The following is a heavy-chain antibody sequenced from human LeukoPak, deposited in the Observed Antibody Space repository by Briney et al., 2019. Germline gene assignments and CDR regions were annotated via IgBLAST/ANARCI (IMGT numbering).Heavy chain of an antibody. J-gene: IGHJ6*02. Sequence: GASVKVSCKASGYTFTSYYMHWVRQAPGQGLEWMGIINPSGGSTSYAQKFQGRVTMTRDTSTSTVYMELRSLRSDDTAVYYCARDGTAGPSWEELWFGEDYYYYGMDVWGQGTTVTVSS. CDR3: ARDGTAGPSWEELWFGEDYYYYGMDV. CDR1: GYTFTSYY. CDR2: INPSGGST. D-gene: IGHD3-10*01. V-gene: IGHV1-46*01.